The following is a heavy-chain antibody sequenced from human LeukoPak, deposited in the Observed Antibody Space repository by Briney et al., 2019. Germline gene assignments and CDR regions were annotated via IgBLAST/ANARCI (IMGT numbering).Heavy chain of an antibody. CDR1: GYTFTRYW. Sequence: GESLKISFKGSGYTFTRYWIGWVRPIPGKGLEGIGTIYPGESDTRYSPSFQGQVPIPVDKSISTAYLQWSSLEDSDTAMYYWARHGDLYYYMDVWGKGTTVTVSS. D-gene: IGHD7-27*01. V-gene: IGHV5-51*01. CDR3: ARHGDLYYYMDV. J-gene: IGHJ6*03. CDR2: IYPGESDT.